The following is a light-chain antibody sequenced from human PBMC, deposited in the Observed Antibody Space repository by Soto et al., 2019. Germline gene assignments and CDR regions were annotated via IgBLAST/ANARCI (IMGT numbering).Light chain of an antibody. CDR1: SSDVGSYNL. Sequence: QSVLTQRASVSGSPGQSVTISCTGTSSDVGSYNLVSWYQQHPGKAPKLMIYEGSKRPSGVSNRFSGSKSGNTASLTISGLQAEDEADYYCCSYAGSSTLYVFGTGTKLTVL. V-gene: IGLV2-23*01. CDR2: EGS. CDR3: CSYAGSSTLYV. J-gene: IGLJ1*01.